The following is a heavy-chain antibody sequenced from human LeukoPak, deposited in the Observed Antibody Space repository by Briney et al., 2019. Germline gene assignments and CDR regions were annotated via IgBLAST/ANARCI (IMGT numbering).Heavy chain of an antibody. Sequence: SETLSLTCTVSGASISNYYWSWIRQPPGKGLEWIGHIFYNGVTNYNPSLKSRVTISVDTSKNQFSLKLSSVTAADTAVYYCARGTRYCSSTSCPGHWFDPWGQGTLVTVSS. D-gene: IGHD2-2*01. CDR2: IFYNGVT. CDR3: ARGTRYCSSTSCPGHWFDP. V-gene: IGHV4-59*08. J-gene: IGHJ5*02. CDR1: GASISNYY.